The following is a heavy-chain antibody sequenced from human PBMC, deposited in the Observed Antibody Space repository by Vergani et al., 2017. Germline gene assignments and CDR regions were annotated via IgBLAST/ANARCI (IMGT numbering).Heavy chain of an antibody. Sequence: LVESGGGLVQPGGSLGLSCAASGFSVSSHYMIWVRQAPGKGLEWVSTINIGGRTSYADSVKGRLTLTRDNSKNTLHLQMNSLRAEDTAVYFCARGXTTLMTDLDGFDIWGQGTMVTVSS. V-gene: IGHV3-66*02. D-gene: IGHD3-22*01. CDR1: GFSVSSHY. J-gene: IGHJ3*02. CDR3: ARGXTTLMTDLDGFDI. CDR2: INIGGRT.